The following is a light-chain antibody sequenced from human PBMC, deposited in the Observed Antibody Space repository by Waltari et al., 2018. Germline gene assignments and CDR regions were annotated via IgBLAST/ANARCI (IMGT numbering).Light chain of an antibody. J-gene: IGLJ1*01. V-gene: IGLV1-44*01. Sequence: QSVLTQPPSASGTPGQRVTISCSGSSSNIGSNTVNWYQQLPGTAPKLLICSNKQRPSGVPDRVSGSKSGTSASLAISGLQSEDEADYYCAAWDDSLNGYVFGTGTKVTVL. CDR3: AAWDDSLNGYV. CDR1: SSNIGSNT. CDR2: SNK.